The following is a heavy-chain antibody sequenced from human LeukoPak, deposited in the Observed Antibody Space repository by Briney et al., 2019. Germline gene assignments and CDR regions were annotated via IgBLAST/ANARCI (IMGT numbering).Heavy chain of an antibody. CDR2: INPSGGST. Sequence: ASVKVSCKASGYTFTSYYMHWVRQAPGQGLEWMGIINPSGGSTSYAQKFQGRVTMTRDTSTSTVYMELSSPRSEDTAVYYCARVTLAVAGLNWFDPWGQGTLVTVSS. V-gene: IGHV1-46*01. J-gene: IGHJ5*02. CDR3: ARVTLAVAGLNWFDP. CDR1: GYTFTSYY. D-gene: IGHD6-19*01.